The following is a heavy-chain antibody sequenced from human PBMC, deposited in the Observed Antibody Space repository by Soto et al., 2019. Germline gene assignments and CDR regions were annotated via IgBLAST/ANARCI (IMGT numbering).Heavy chain of an antibody. Sequence: PVKVSCKASGGTFHSYAISWVRQAPGQGLEWMGRVIPILGITNYAQNFQGRVSITADTSTSTAYIELSSLRSDDTAVYYCVVGKTTNWFDPWGQGTLVTVSS. CDR2: VIPILGIT. CDR1: GGTFHSYA. CDR3: VVGKTTNWFDP. D-gene: IGHD1-1*01. J-gene: IGHJ5*02. V-gene: IGHV1-69*04.